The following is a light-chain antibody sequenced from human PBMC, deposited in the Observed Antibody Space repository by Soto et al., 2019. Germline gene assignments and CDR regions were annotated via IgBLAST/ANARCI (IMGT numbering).Light chain of an antibody. CDR2: GAS. J-gene: IGKJ2*01. Sequence: EIVLTQSPATLSLSPGERATLSYRASQIVSSYLAWYQQKPGQAPRLLIYGASNRATGIPARFSGSGSGTDFSLTISSLESEDFAVYYCQHRGKWPRTFGQGTKLEIK. CDR1: QIVSSY. CDR3: QHRGKWPRT. V-gene: IGKV3-11*01.